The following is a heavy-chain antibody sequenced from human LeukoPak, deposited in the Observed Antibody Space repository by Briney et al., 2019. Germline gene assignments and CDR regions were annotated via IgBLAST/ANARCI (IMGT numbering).Heavy chain of an antibody. CDR3: ARDHWFVRGTLSY. CDR2: ISSSGSTI. CDR1: GFTFSDYY. D-gene: IGHD2-8*01. J-gene: IGHJ4*02. V-gene: IGHV3-11*01. Sequence: PGGSLRLSCAASGFTFSDYYMSWIRQAPGKGLEWVSYISSSGSTIYYADSVKGRFTISRDNAKNSLYLQMNSLRAEDTAVYCCARDHWFVRGTLSYWGQGTLVTVSS.